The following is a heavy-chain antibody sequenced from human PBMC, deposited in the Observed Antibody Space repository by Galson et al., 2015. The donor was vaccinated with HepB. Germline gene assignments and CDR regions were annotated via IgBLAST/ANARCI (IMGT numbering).Heavy chain of an antibody. Sequence: SVKVSCKASGYTFTSYDINWVRQATGQGLEWMGWMNPNSGNTGYAQKFQGRVTITADESTSTAYMELSSLRSEDTAVYYCASLGSGWVREPWGQGTLVTVSS. CDR2: MNPNSGNT. CDR3: ASLGSGWVREP. CDR1: GYTFTSYD. D-gene: IGHD3-10*01. J-gene: IGHJ5*02. V-gene: IGHV1-8*01.